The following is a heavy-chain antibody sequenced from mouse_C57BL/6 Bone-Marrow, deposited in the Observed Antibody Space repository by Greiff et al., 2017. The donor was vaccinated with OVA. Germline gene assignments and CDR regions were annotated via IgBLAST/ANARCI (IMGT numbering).Heavy chain of an antibody. CDR2: INPYNGDT. CDR1: GYSFTGYF. J-gene: IGHJ1*03. V-gene: IGHV1-20*01. D-gene: IGHD1-1*01. Sequence: VQLQQSGPELVKPGDSVKISCKASGYSFTGYFMNWVMQSHGKSLEWIGRINPYNGDTFYNQKFKGKATLTVDKSSSTAHMELRSLTSEDSAVYYCARGGIDYGSSYGYFDVWGTGTTVTVSS. CDR3: ARGGIDYGSSYGYFDV.